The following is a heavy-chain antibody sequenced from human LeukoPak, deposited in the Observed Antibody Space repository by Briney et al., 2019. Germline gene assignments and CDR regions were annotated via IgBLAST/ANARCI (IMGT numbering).Heavy chain of an antibody. D-gene: IGHD6-13*01. CDR2: ISYDGSNK. V-gene: IGHV3-30*19. CDR1: GFIFSNYA. CDR3: ARSGAAAGILLDY. J-gene: IGHJ4*02. Sequence: GGSLRLSCAASGFIFSNYAMHWVRQAPGKGLEWVAVISYDGSNKYYADSVKGRFTISRDNSKNTLYLQMNSLRAEDTAVYYCARSGAAAGILLDYWGQGTLVTVSS.